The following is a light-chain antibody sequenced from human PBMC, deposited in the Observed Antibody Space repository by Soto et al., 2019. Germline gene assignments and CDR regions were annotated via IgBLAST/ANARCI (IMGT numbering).Light chain of an antibody. CDR3: QVYGNPPMYT. J-gene: IGKJ2*01. CDR2: GAS. Sequence: DIVLTQSPGPLSLSPGERATLSCRVSESVSNNALSWYQQKPSQTPRLLIYGASNRATGIPYVFSCSGSGTDFTITIAGREAENFAVSYCQVYGNPPMYTFGQGTK. CDR1: ESVSNNA. V-gene: IGKV3-20*01.